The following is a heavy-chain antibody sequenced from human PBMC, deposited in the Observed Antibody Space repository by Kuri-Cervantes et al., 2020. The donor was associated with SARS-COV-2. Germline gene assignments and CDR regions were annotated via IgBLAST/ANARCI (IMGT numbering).Heavy chain of an antibody. CDR3: ARAGEWLFGDAFDI. Sequence: GSLRLSCTVSGGSISSYYWSWIRQPPGKGLEWIGYIYYSGSTNYSPSLKSRVTISVDTSKNQFSLKLSSVTAADTAVYYCARAGEWLFGDAFDIWGQGTMVTVSS. CDR2: IYYSGST. CDR1: GGSISSYY. D-gene: IGHD3-3*01. V-gene: IGHV4-59*01. J-gene: IGHJ3*02.